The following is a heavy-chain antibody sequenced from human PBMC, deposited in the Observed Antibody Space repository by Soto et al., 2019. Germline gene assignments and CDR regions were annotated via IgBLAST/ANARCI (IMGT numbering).Heavy chain of an antibody. CDR2: IIPIFGTA. CDR1: GDTFSSYA. J-gene: IGHJ6*02. Sequence: SVKVSCKASGDTFSSYAISWVRQAPGQGLEWMGGIIPIFGTANYAQKFQGRVTITADESTSTAYMELSSLRSEDTAVYYCAREGGAGAYYYYGMDVWGQGTTVTVSS. V-gene: IGHV1-69*13. CDR3: AREGGAGAYYYYGMDV. D-gene: IGHD6-19*01.